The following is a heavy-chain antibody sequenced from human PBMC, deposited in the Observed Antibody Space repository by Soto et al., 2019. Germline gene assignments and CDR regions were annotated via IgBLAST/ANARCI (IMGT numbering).Heavy chain of an antibody. J-gene: IGHJ1*01. CDR2: ISGYNGDT. Sequence: QVQLVQSGPEVKKPGASVKVSCKASGYTFTNYGINWVRQAPGQGPEWMGWISGYNGDTKYSQILQGRGTLTTDTSTSTAYMELRSLRSDDTAVYYCARGGSSWSAEYYQHWGQGTLVIVSS. D-gene: IGHD6-13*01. CDR3: ARGGSSWSAEYYQH. V-gene: IGHV1-18*04. CDR1: GYTFTNYG.